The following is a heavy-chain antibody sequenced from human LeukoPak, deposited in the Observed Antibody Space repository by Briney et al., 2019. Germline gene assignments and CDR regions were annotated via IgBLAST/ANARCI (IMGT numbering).Heavy chain of an antibody. Sequence: GRSLRLPCAASGFTFSSYAMHWVRQAPGKGLEWVSSISSSSSYVYYADSVKGRFTISRDNAKNSLYLQMNSLRAEDTAVYYCARDRGYDILTGYYSSPRNYYGMDVWGKGTTVTVSS. CDR3: ARDRGYDILTGYYSSPRNYYGMDV. J-gene: IGHJ6*04. CDR2: ISSSSSYV. CDR1: GFTFSSYA. D-gene: IGHD3-9*01. V-gene: IGHV3-21*01.